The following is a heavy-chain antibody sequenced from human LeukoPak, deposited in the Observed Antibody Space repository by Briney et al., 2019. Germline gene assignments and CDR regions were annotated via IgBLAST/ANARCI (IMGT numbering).Heavy chain of an antibody. CDR2: IYYSEST. Sequence: PSETLSLTCTVSGGSISTYYWSWIRQPPGKGLEWIAYIYYSESTNYNPSLKTRVTISVDTSKDQFSLKLSSVTAADTAVYYCARDPYYYDSSGYCYVLEGYDYWGQGTLVTVSS. V-gene: IGHV4-59*01. D-gene: IGHD3-22*01. J-gene: IGHJ4*02. CDR3: ARDPYYYDSSGYCYVLEGYDY. CDR1: GGSISTYY.